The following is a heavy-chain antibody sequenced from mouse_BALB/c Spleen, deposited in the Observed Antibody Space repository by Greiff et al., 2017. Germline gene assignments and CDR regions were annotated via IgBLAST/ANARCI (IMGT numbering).Heavy chain of an antibody. D-gene: IGHD2-4*01. CDR2: IRNKANGYTT. CDR3: ARVCDYGDGFAY. CDR1: GFTFTDYY. J-gene: IGHJ3*01. V-gene: IGHV7-3*02. Sequence: EVKVVESGGGLVQPGGSLRLSCATSGFTFTDYYMRWVRQPPGKALEWLGFIRNKANGYTTEYSASVKGRFTISRDNSQSILYLQMNTLRAEDSATYYCARVCDYGDGFAYWGQGTLVTVSA.